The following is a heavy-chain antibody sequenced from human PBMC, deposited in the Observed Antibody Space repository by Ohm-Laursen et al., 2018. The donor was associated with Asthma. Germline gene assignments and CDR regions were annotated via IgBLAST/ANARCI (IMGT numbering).Heavy chain of an antibody. CDR2: ISTTSNTI. D-gene: IGHD4-17*01. Sequence: SLRLSCSASGFTFSNYYMSWIRQAPGKGLEWVSYISTTSNTIYYADSVKGRFTISRDNAKSSLYLQMNNLRADDTAVYYCARDPPVSTVITGEYFDFWGHGTLVTVSS. J-gene: IGHJ4*01. CDR3: ARDPPVSTVITGEYFDF. V-gene: IGHV3-11*01. CDR1: GFTFSNYY.